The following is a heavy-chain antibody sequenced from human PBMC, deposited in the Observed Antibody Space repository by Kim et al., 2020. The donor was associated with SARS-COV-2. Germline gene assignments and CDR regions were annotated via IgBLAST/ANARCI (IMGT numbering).Heavy chain of an antibody. Sequence: DSVKGRFTISRDNSKNSLYLQMNSLRTEDTALYYCAKDGSSGYYEFYFDYWGQGTLVTVSS. D-gene: IGHD3-22*01. CDR3: AKDGSSGYYEFYFDY. V-gene: IGHV3-43*01. J-gene: IGHJ4*02.